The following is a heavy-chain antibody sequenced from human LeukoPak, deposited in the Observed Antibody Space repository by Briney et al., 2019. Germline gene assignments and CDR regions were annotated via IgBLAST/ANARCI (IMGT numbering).Heavy chain of an antibody. D-gene: IGHD6-13*01. CDR1: GGSISSYY. V-gene: IGHV4-4*07. Sequence: PSETLSLTCTVSGGSISSYYWSWIRQPAGKGLEWIGRIYISGSTKYNPSLKSRVTISVDTSKNQFSLKLSSVTAADTAVYYCARGGLYSSSWYALYWGQGTLVTVSS. CDR2: IYISGST. J-gene: IGHJ4*02. CDR3: ARGGLYSSSWYALY.